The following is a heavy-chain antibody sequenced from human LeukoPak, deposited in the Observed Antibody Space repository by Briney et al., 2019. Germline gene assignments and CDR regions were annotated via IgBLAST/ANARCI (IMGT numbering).Heavy chain of an antibody. Sequence: PGGSLRLSCAASGFTFSSYAMHWVRQAPGKGLEWVAVISYDGSNKYYADSVKGRFTISRDNSKNTLYLQMNSLRAEGTAVYYCARARGGYDHFDYWGQGTLVTVSS. V-gene: IGHV3-30-3*01. CDR3: ARARGGYDHFDY. CDR1: GFTFSSYA. CDR2: ISYDGSNK. D-gene: IGHD5-12*01. J-gene: IGHJ4*02.